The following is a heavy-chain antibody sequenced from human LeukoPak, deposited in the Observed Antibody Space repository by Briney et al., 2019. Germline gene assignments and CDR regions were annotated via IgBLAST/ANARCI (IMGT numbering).Heavy chain of an antibody. J-gene: IGHJ4*02. D-gene: IGHD5-24*01. V-gene: IGHV1-46*01. Sequence: ASVKVSCKASVYSFPMYYMHWLRQAPGQGLEWMGIINPSGGSTSYAQKFQGRVTMTRDTSTSTVYMELSSLRSEDTAVYYCASASVLDGYTYIDYWGQGTLVTVSS. CDR1: VYSFPMYY. CDR3: ASASVLDGYTYIDY. CDR2: INPSGGST.